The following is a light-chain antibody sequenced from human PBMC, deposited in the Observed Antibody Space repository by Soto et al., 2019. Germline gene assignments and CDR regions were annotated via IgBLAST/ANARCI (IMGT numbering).Light chain of an antibody. Sequence: QAALTHPPSASGSPGQSVTISCTGTSSDVGTYNYVSWYQQHPGKAPKLMIYEVNKRPAGVPDRFSGSKSGIMASLTVSGLQAEDEADYYCSSYAGNNNLYVFGTGTKV. CDR3: SSYAGNNNLYV. V-gene: IGLV2-8*01. CDR1: SSDVGTYNY. J-gene: IGLJ1*01. CDR2: EVN.